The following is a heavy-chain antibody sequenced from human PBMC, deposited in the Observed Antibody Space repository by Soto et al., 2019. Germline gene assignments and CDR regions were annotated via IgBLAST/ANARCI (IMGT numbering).Heavy chain of an antibody. D-gene: IGHD2-15*01. Sequence: GGSLRLSCAASGFTFSSYSMNWVRQAPGKGLEWVSYISSSSSTIYYADSVKGRFTISRDNAKNSLYLQMNSLRAEDTAVYYCARGRRGAAHLYYYYYMDVWGKGTTVTVSS. CDR1: GFTFSSYS. CDR3: ARGRRGAAHLYYYYYMDV. V-gene: IGHV3-48*01. CDR2: ISSSSSTI. J-gene: IGHJ6*03.